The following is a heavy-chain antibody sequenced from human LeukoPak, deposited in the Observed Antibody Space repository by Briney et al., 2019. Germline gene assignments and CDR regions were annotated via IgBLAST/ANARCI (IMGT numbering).Heavy chain of an antibody. CDR1: EGTFNNYA. D-gene: IGHD2-2*01. CDR3: ARVAMCTSCFDVDY. Sequence: SVKVSCKPSEGTFNNYAINWLRQAPGQGLEWMGGIIPMFGTGKFAQKFQGRLTNTADRSTSTVSMELSGLTSDDTAVYYCARVAMCTSCFDVDYWGQGTLVTVSS. CDR2: IIPMFGTG. V-gene: IGHV1-69*06. J-gene: IGHJ4*02.